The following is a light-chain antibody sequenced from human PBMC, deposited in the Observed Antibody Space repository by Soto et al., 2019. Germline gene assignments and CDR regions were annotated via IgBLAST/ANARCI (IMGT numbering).Light chain of an antibody. CDR3: QQYNSYSYT. CDR2: GAS. J-gene: IGKJ2*01. V-gene: IGKV1-5*01. CDR1: QSISSW. Sequence: DIQMTQSPSTLSASVGDRVTITCRASQSISSWLAWYQQKPGKAPKLLIYGASSLESGVPSRFSGSGSGTEFTLNISSLQPDDFATHYCQQYNSYSYTFGQGTKLEIK.